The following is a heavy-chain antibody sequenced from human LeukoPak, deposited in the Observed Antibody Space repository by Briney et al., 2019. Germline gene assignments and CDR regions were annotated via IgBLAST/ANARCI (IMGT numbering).Heavy chain of an antibody. Sequence: SETLSLTCTVSGDSICSSSYYWGWIRQPPGKGLGWIGSIYYSGSLSYYNPCLKSPVTISVDTSKNPLSLKLSSVTAADTAVYFCAKSGLGEYDQDVFDIWGQGTTVTVSS. CDR3: AKSGLGEYDQDVFDI. CDR1: GDSICSSSYY. V-gene: IGHV4-39*01. CDR2: IYYSGSLS. D-gene: IGHD4-17*01. J-gene: IGHJ3*02.